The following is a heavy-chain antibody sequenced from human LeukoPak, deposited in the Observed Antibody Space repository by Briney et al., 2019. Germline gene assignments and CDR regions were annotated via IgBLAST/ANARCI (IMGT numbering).Heavy chain of an antibody. D-gene: IGHD3-16*01. CDR3: TTGPSYGYEW. CDR1: GMTFSNHW. Sequence: PGGSLRLSCAASGMTFSNHWMHWVRQGRGRGLVWVSLIKTDGRTTIYADSVKGRFTISRDNGKSTLYLQMNSLRAEDTAIYYCTTGPSYGYEWWGQGTVVTVSS. J-gene: IGHJ4*02. CDR2: IKTDGRTT. V-gene: IGHV3-74*01.